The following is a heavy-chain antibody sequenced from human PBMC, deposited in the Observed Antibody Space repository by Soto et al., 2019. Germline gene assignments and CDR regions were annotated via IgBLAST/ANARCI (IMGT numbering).Heavy chain of an antibody. J-gene: IGHJ3*02. CDR2: IYYSGST. D-gene: IGHD4-17*01. CDR3: ARDDYGDSDAFEI. V-gene: IGHV4-31*03. Sequence: SETLSLTCTVSGGSISSGGYYWSWIRQHPGKGLEWIGYIYYSGSTYYNPSLKSRVTISVDTSKNQFSLKLSSVTAADTAVYYCARDDYGDSDAFEIWGQGTMVTVSS. CDR1: GGSISSGGYY.